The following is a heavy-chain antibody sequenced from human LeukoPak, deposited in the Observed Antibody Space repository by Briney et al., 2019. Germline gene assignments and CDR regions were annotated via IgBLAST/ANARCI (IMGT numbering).Heavy chain of an antibody. CDR2: LYSGGNT. D-gene: IGHD5/OR15-5a*01. J-gene: IGHJ6*02. V-gene: IGHV3-66*02. CDR1: GFTVSSNY. CDR3: AKDVSPARASGMDV. Sequence: GGSLRLSCAASGFTVSSNYMSWVRQAPGKGLEWVSVLYSGGNTYYADSVKGRFTISRDNSKNTLYLQMNSLRAEDTAVYYCAKDVSPARASGMDVWGQGTTVTVSS.